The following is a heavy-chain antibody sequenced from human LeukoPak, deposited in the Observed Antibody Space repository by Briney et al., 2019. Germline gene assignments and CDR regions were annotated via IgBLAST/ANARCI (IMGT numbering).Heavy chain of an antibody. CDR2: IKQDGSEK. CDR1: GFTFSSYW. V-gene: IGHV3-7*01. CDR3: ARVVSRMVRGVILPIYYFDY. D-gene: IGHD3-10*01. J-gene: IGHJ4*02. Sequence: GGSLRLSCAASGFTFSSYWMSWVRQAPGKGLEWVANIKQDGSEKYYVDSVKGRFTISRDNAKNSLYLQMNSLRAEDAAVYYCARVVSRMVRGVILPIYYFDYWGQGTLVTVSS.